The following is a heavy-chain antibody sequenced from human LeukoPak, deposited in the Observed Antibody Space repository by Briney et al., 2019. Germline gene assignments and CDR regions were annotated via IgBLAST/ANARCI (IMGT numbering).Heavy chain of an antibody. Sequence: PGGSLRLSCAASGFTFSTYWMAWVRQAPGKGLEWLANIKEDGSVKYYVESVKGRFTISRDNAKNSLYLQMNSLRAEDTAVYYCARPVDTSMVTGFDLWGQGTLVTVSS. CDR2: IKEDGSVK. V-gene: IGHV3-7*01. CDR1: GFTFSTYW. D-gene: IGHD5-18*01. J-gene: IGHJ4*02. CDR3: ARPVDTSMVTGFDL.